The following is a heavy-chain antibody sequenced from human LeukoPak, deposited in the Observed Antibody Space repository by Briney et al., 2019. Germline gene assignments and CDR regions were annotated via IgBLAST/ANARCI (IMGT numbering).Heavy chain of an antibody. CDR1: GGSISSYY. J-gene: IGHJ4*02. Sequence: PSETLSLTCTVSGGSISSYYWSWIRQPPGKGLEWIGYIYYSGSTNYNPSLKSRVTISVDTSKNQFPLKLSSVTAADTAVYYCARFYGDYPLFDYWGQGTLVTVSS. V-gene: IGHV4-59*01. D-gene: IGHD4-17*01. CDR3: ARFYGDYPLFDY. CDR2: IYYSGST.